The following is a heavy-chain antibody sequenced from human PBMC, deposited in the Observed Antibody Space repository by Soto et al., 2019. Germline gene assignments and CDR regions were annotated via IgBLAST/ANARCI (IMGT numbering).Heavy chain of an antibody. D-gene: IGHD1-26*01. CDR1: GGTFSSYA. CDR2: IIPIFGTA. J-gene: IGHJ3*02. Sequence: SVKVSCKASGGTFSSYAISWVRQAPGQGLEWMGGIIPIFGTANYAQKFQGRVTITADESTSTAYMELSSLRSEDTAVYYCERADIVGATRDAFDIWGQGTMATV. CDR3: ERADIVGATRDAFDI. V-gene: IGHV1-69*13.